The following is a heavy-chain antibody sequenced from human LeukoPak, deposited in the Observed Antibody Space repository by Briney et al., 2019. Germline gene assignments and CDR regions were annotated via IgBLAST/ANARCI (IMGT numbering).Heavy chain of an antibody. V-gene: IGHV4-59*08. CDR2: IYYSGST. Sequence: GSLRLSCAASGFTFSNAWMSWIRQPPGKGLEWIGYIYYSGSTNYNPSLKSRVTISVDTSKNQFSLKLSSVTAADTAVYYCARHYYYYYGMDVWGQGTTVTVSS. J-gene: IGHJ6*02. CDR1: GFTFSNAW. CDR3: ARHYYYYYGMDV.